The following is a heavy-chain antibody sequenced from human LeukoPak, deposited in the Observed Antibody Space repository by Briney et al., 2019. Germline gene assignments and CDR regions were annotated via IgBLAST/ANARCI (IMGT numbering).Heavy chain of an antibody. Sequence: SVKVSCKASGGTFSSYAISWVRQAPGQGLEWMGGIIPIFGTANYAQKFQGRVTITTDESTSTAYMELSSLRSEDTAVYYCARGGLEWLRLRNWFDPWGQGTLVTVSS. V-gene: IGHV1-69*05. CDR3: ARGGLEWLRLRNWFDP. D-gene: IGHD5-12*01. J-gene: IGHJ5*02. CDR1: GGTFSSYA. CDR2: IIPIFGTA.